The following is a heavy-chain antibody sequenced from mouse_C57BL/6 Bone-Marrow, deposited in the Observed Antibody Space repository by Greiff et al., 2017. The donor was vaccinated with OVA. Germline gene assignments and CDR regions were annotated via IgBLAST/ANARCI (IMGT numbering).Heavy chain of an antibody. CDR2: IDPSDSYT. Sequence: QVQLQVQLPGAELVKPGASVKLSCKASGYTFTSYWMQWVKQRPGQGLEWIGEIDPSDSYTNYNQKFKGKATLTVDTSSSTAYMQLSSLTSEDSAVYYCARSGPFAYWGQGTLVTVSA. D-gene: IGHD3-1*01. J-gene: IGHJ3*01. CDR1: GYTFTSYW. CDR3: ARSGPFAY. V-gene: IGHV1-50*01.